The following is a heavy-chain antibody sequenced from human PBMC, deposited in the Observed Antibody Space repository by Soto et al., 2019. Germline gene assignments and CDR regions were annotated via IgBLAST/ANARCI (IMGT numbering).Heavy chain of an antibody. V-gene: IGHV1-69*01. D-gene: IGHD2-2*01. J-gene: IGHJ6*04. CDR3: ARARYCSKTTCRGAFSDYYFGMDV. CDR2: IIPIFDTS. CDR1: GGTFSSYA. Sequence: QVQLVQSGAEVKKPGSSVKVSCKASGGTFSSYAINWVRQAPGQGLEWMGGIIPIFDTSNYAQKFQGRVTITADDATSTASMELSSLRSEDAAIYYCARARYCSKTTCRGAFSDYYFGMDVWGEGTTVTVSS.